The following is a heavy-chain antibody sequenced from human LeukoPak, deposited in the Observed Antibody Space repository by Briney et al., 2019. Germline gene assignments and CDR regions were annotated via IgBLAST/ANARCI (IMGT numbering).Heavy chain of an antibody. D-gene: IGHD4-11*01. CDR3: AKGPGGRGYSNYEGAFDI. Sequence: SVKVSCKASGFTFTSSAMQWVRQARGQRLEWIGWIVVGSGNTNYAQKFQERVTITRDMSTSTAYMELSSLRSEDTAVYYCAKGPGGRGYSNYEGAFDIWGQGTMVTVSS. CDR2: IVVGSGNT. CDR1: GFTFTSSA. J-gene: IGHJ3*02. V-gene: IGHV1-58*02.